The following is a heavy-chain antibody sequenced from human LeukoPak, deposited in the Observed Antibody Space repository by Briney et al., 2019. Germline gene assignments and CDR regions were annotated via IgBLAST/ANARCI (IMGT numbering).Heavy chain of an antibody. CDR2: ISGSGGST. CDR1: GSTFSNFA. Sequence: GGSLRLSCAASGSTFSNFAMSWFRQAPGKGLEWVSAISGSGGSTYYADSVKGRFTISRDNSKNTLYVQMNSLRAEDTAVYYCARGRYFDWPEVLSDYWGQGTLVTVSS. CDR3: ARGRYFDWPEVLSDY. V-gene: IGHV3-23*01. J-gene: IGHJ4*02. D-gene: IGHD3-9*01.